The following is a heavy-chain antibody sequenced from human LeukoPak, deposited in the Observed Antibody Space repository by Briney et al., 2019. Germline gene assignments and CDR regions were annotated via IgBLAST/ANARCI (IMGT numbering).Heavy chain of an antibody. D-gene: IGHD3-22*01. CDR2: SRDKGNRYTT. J-gene: IGHJ3*02. Sequence: GSLRLSCAASGFTFSDHYIDWVRQAPGKGLEWVGRSRDKGNRYTTAYAASVRGRFTISRDDSKNSLYLQMNSLKIEDTAVYYCARDHHRRLYDSQARDTFDIWGQGTMVTVSS. CDR3: ARDHHRRLYDSQARDTFDI. CDR1: GFTFSDHY. V-gene: IGHV3-72*01.